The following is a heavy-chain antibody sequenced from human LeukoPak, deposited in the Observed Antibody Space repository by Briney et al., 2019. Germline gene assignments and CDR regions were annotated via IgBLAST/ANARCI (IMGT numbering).Heavy chain of an antibody. Sequence: ASVKVSCKVSGYTLTELSMHWVRRAPGKGLEWMGGFDPEDGETIYAQKFQGRVTMTEDTSTDTAYMELSSLRSEDTAVYYCATSGALQYGYFDYWGQGTLVTVSS. CDR3: ATSGALQYGYFDY. D-gene: IGHD4-11*01. CDR2: FDPEDGET. CDR1: GYTLTELS. V-gene: IGHV1-24*01. J-gene: IGHJ4*02.